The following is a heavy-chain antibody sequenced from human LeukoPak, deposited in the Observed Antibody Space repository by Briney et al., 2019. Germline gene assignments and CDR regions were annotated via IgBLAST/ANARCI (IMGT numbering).Heavy chain of an antibody. D-gene: IGHD6-13*01. J-gene: IGHJ4*02. CDR1: XFTFXXXW. CDR2: IKHDGSEK. V-gene: IGHV3-7*01. Sequence: SLRLSXXXXXFTFXXXWMTWVRQAPGKGLEWVANIKHDGSEKYYVDSVKGRFTISRDNVENSLYLQINSLRVEDTAMYYCARGGYSSSWFWVFWGQGTLVSVSS. CDR3: ARGGYSSSWFWVF.